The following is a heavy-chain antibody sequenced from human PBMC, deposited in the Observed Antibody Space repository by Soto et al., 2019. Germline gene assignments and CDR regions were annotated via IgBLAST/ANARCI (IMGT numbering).Heavy chain of an antibody. J-gene: IGHJ3*02. V-gene: IGHV1-3*01. Sequence: GASVKVSCKASGYTFTSYAMHWVRQAPGQRLEWMGWINAGNGNTKYSQKFQGRVTITRDTSASTAYMELSSLRSEDTAVYYCARINDRGYDFWSPPLDAFDIWGQGTMVTVSS. CDR1: GYTFTSYA. D-gene: IGHD3-3*01. CDR2: INAGNGNT. CDR3: ARINDRGYDFWSPPLDAFDI.